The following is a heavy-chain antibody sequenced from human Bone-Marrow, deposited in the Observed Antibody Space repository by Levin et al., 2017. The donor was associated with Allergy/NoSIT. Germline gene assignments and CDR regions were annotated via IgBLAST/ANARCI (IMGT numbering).Heavy chain of an antibody. Sequence: NHGESLKISCKGSGYSFSDYWIGWVRQMPGKGLDWMGVIFPGDSDTRYSPSFEGQVTISVDKSISTAYLQWRSLKASDSAMYYCATYGRIGGFWGQGTPVTVS. D-gene: IGHD3-10*01. CDR3: ATYGRIGGF. CDR2: IFPGDSDT. J-gene: IGHJ4*02. V-gene: IGHV5-51*01. CDR1: GYSFSDYW.